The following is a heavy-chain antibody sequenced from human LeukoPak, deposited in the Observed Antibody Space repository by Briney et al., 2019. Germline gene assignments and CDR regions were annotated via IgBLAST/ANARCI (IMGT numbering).Heavy chain of an antibody. V-gene: IGHV4-39*01. J-gene: IGHJ3*02. CDR1: GGSISSSSYY. D-gene: IGHD6-13*01. Sequence: PSETLSLTCTVSGGSISSSSYYWGWIRQPPGKGLEWIGSIYYSGSTYCNPSLKSRVTISVDTSKNQFSLKLSSVTAADTAVYYCAEYSSSWYRGDAFDIWGQGTMVTVSS. CDR2: IYYSGST. CDR3: AEYSSSWYRGDAFDI.